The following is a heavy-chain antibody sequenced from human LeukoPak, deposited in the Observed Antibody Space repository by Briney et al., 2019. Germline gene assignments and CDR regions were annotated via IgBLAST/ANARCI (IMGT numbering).Heavy chain of an antibody. V-gene: IGHV1-8*01. CDR1: GYTFTSYD. J-gene: IGHJ5*02. CDR2: MNPNSGNT. Sequence: ASVKVSCKASGYTFTSYDINWVRQATGQGLEWMGWMNPNSGNTGYAQKFQGRVSMTRDTSTSTVYMELSILRSEDTAVYYCASRDTSGWYEEAWGQGSLVTVSS. CDR3: ASRDTSGWYEEA. D-gene: IGHD6-19*01.